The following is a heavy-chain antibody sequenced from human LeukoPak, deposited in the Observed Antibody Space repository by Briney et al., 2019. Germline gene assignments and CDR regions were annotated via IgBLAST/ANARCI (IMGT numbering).Heavy chain of an antibody. V-gene: IGHV1-69*04. CDR3: ARIHSRGLPDLYYFDY. Sequence: SVKVSCKASGGTFSSYAISWVRQAPGQGLEWMGRIIPILGIANYAQKFQGRVTITADKSTSTAYMELSSLRSEDTAVYYRARIHSRGLPDLYYFDYWGQGTLVTVSS. CDR2: IIPILGIA. CDR1: GGTFSSYA. D-gene: IGHD5-24*01. J-gene: IGHJ4*02.